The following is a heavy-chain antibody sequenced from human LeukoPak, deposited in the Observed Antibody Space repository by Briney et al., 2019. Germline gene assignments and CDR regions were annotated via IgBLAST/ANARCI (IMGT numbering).Heavy chain of an antibody. V-gene: IGHV4-59*01. Sequence: PSETLSLTCTVSGGSISSYYWSWIRQPPGKGLEWIGYIYYSGSTNYNPSLTSRVTISVDTSKNQFSLKLTSVTAADTAVYYCVRTALSRQEGAFDIRGLGTMVTVSS. CDR2: IYYSGST. J-gene: IGHJ3*02. CDR1: GGSISSYY. CDR3: VRTALSRQEGAFDI.